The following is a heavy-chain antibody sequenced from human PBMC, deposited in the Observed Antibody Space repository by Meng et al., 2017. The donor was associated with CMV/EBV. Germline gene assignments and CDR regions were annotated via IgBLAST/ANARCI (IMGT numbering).Heavy chain of an antibody. CDR2: IYTSGST. V-gene: IGHV4-4*07. CDR1: GGSISSYY. CDR3: ARDLMNCSSTSCANWIDP. D-gene: IGHD2-2*01. J-gene: IGHJ5*02. Sequence: QGQLQESGPGLVKPSETLSLTCTVSGGSISSYYWSWIRQPAGKGLEWIGRIYTSGSTNYNPSLKSRVTMSVDTSKNQFSLKLSSVTAADTAVYYCARDLMNCSSTSCANWIDPWGQGTLVTVSS.